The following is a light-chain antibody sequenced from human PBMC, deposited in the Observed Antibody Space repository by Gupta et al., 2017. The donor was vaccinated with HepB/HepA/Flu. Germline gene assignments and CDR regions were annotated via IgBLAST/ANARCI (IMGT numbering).Light chain of an antibody. J-gene: IGLJ1*01. CDR2: GVR. Sequence: QSALTQPASVSGSPGQSLTISCTGTSSDIGFYNYVSWYQQHPGKAPKLLISGVRKRPPGVSDRFSGSKSDYTASLTISGLQAEDEADYYCISYTTSNSYVFGTGTKVTVL. CDR1: SSDIGFYNY. CDR3: ISYTTSNSYV. V-gene: IGLV2-14*03.